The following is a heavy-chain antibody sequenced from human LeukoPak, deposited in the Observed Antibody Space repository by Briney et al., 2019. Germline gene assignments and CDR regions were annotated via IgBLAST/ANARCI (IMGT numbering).Heavy chain of an antibody. CDR1: GFTFSSYW. CDR2: INSDGSST. V-gene: IGHV3-74*01. Sequence: QPGGSLLLSCAASGFTFSSYWMHWVRQAPGKGLVWVSRINSDGSSTSYADSVKGRFTISRDNAKNTLYLQMNSLRAEDTAVYYCAKDIRYSYGYDYWGQGTLVTVSS. CDR3: AKDIRYSYGYDY. J-gene: IGHJ4*02. D-gene: IGHD5-18*01.